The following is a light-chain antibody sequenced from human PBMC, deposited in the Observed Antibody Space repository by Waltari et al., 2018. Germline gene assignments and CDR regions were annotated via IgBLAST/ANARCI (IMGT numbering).Light chain of an antibody. CDR3: QSYDSSLSSYV. Sequence: QSVLSQPPSASGTPGQRVTISCAGPASNIGNNVVNWYPQVPGKAPKLLIYGNNNRPSGVPDRFSGSKSGTSASLAITGLQAEDEADYFCQSYDSSLSSYVFGTGTKVTVL. CDR1: ASNIGNNV. V-gene: IGLV1-40*01. J-gene: IGLJ1*01. CDR2: GNN.